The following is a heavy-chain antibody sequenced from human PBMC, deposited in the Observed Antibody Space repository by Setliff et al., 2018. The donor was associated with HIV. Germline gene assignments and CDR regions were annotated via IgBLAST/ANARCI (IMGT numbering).Heavy chain of an antibody. D-gene: IGHD6-19*01. CDR1: GGSLSSYY. CDR3: ARSIGSGWYRFDY. V-gene: IGHV4-59*01. Sequence: SETLSLTCTVSGGSLSSYYWSWIRQPPGKGLEWIGYIYYSGGTNYNPSLKSRVIISVDTSKNQFSLKLSSVTAADTAVYYCARSIGSGWYRFDYWGQGTLVTVSS. J-gene: IGHJ4*02. CDR2: IYYSGGT.